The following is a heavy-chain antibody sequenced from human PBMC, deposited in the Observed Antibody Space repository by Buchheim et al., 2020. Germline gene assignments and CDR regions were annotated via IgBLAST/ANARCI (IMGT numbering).Heavy chain of an antibody. V-gene: IGHV4-31*03. CDR1: GVSISSGGYY. D-gene: IGHD2-15*01. CDR3: ARDRAGYCSGGSCYSADYGMDV. Sequence: QVQLQESGPGLVKPSQTLSLPCTVSGVSISSGGYYWSWPRQHPGKGLEWFGYIYYSGSTYYNLSLKSRVTISVDTSKHQFPLKLSSVTAADTAVYYCARDRAGYCSGGSCYSADYGMDVWGQGTT. CDR2: IYYSGST. J-gene: IGHJ6*02.